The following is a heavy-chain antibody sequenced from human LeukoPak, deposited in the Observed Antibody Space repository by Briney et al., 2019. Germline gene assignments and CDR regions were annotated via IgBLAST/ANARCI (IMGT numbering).Heavy chain of an antibody. CDR3: AREFTITMIVVVTYSPFDY. V-gene: IGHV3-21*01. Sequence: GGSLRLSCAASGFTFSSYSMNWVRQAPGKGLEWVSSISSSSSYIYYADSVKGRFTISRDNAKNSLYLQMNSLRAEDTAVYYCAREFTITMIVVVTYSPFDYWGQGTLVTVSS. CDR1: GFTFSSYS. CDR2: ISSSSSYI. J-gene: IGHJ4*02. D-gene: IGHD3-22*01.